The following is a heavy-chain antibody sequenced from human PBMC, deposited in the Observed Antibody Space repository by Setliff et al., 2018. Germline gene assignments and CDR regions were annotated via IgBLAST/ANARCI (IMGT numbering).Heavy chain of an antibody. V-gene: IGHV3-74*01. CDR3: ARDPPWELRYFDL. CDR1: GFTFVNYW. Sequence: PGGSLRLSCAASGFTFVNYWMHWVRQAPGKGLVWVSRVNSDGSSTIYADSVKGRFTISRDNAKNSLYLQMNSLRAEDTAVYYCARDPPWELRYFDLWGRGTLVTVSS. D-gene: IGHD1-26*01. CDR2: VNSDGSST. J-gene: IGHJ2*01.